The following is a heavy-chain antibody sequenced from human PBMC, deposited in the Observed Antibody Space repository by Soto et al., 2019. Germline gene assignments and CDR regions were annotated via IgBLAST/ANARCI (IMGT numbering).Heavy chain of an antibody. J-gene: IGHJ4*02. CDR1: GFTFSSYA. CDR3: ARDPGLWYDSSGSKSPLDY. Sequence: SLRLSCAASGFTFSSYAMHWVRQAPGKGLEWVAVISYDGSNKYYADSVKGRFTISRDNSKNTLYLQMNSLRAEDTAVYYCARDPGLWYDSSGSKSPLDYWGQGT. CDR2: ISYDGSNK. V-gene: IGHV3-30-3*01. D-gene: IGHD3-22*01.